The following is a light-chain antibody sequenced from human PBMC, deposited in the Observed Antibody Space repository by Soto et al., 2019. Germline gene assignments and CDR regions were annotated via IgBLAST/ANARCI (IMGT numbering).Light chain of an antibody. CDR3: SSYTSSSTGV. Sequence: QSALTQPASASGSPGQSVTISCTGTSSDVGDYNYVSWYQQHPGKAPKLMIYEVSNRPSGVSNRFSGSKSGNTASLTISGLQAEDEADYYCSSYTSSSTGVFGGGTKLTVL. V-gene: IGLV2-14*01. J-gene: IGLJ3*02. CDR1: SSDVGDYNY. CDR2: EVS.